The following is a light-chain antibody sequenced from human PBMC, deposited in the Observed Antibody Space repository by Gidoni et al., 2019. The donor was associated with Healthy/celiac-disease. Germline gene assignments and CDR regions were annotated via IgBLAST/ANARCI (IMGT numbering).Light chain of an antibody. Sequence: DIQMTQSPSSLSASVGDRVTITCRARQSISSYLNWYQQKPWKAPKLLIYAASSFQSGVPSRFSGSGSGTDFTLTISSLQPEDFATYYCQQSYSTLLFTFGPETKVDIK. CDR1: QSISSY. CDR2: AAS. J-gene: IGKJ3*01. CDR3: QQSYSTLLFT. V-gene: IGKV1-39*01.